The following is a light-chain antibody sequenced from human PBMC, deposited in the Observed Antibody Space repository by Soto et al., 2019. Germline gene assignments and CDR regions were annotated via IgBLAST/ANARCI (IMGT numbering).Light chain of an antibody. CDR3: SSYTSSSTLRV. Sequence: QSALTQPASVSGSPGQSITISCTGTSSDVGGYNYVSWYQQHPGKAPKLMIYDVSNWPSGVSNRFSGSKSGNTASLTISGLQAEDEADYYCSSYTSSSTLRVFGGGTKLPS. CDR1: SSDVGGYNY. V-gene: IGLV2-14*01. J-gene: IGLJ2*01. CDR2: DVS.